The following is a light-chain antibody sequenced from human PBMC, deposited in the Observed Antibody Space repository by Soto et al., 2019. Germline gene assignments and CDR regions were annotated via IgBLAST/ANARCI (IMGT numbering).Light chain of an antibody. J-gene: IGKJ2*01. CDR1: QSISSY. V-gene: IGKV1-39*01. Sequence: DIQMTQSPSSLSASVGDRVTITCRASQSISSYLNWYQQKPGEAPKILIYAASTLQSGVPSRFSGRGSGPDFSLTISSLQPEYFATYYCQRTFSAPVTFGQGTRLEIK. CDR2: AAS. CDR3: QRTFSAPVT.